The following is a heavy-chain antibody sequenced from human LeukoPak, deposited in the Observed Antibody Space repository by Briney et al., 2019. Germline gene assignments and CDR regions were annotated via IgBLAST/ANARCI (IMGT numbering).Heavy chain of an antibody. J-gene: IGHJ4*02. CDR3: ARCGFSGGSCYYLDY. Sequence: GESLKISFQGSGYTFTNYWVAWVRQMPGKGLELRGSIYPGDSDTRYSPSFQGQVTISADRSINTAYLQWSSLKASDTAIYYCARCGFSGGSCYYLDYWGQGALVTVSS. D-gene: IGHD2-15*01. CDR1: GYTFTNYW. CDR2: IYPGDSDT. V-gene: IGHV5-51*01.